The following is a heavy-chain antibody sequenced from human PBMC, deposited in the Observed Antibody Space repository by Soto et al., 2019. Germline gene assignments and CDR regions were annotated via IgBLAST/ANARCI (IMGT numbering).Heavy chain of an antibody. CDR2: ISYDGRNK. V-gene: IGHV3-30*18. CDR1: GFTFSNYC. D-gene: IGHD3-3*01. J-gene: IGHJ4*02. CDR3: SNEGGGRFPCHF. Sequence: GGSLRLSCVASGFTFSNYCMDWVRQAPGKGLEWVAHISYDGRNKYLGDSEKGRFTISRDNTKKMLFLKMNSMRPEETAVYYCSNEGGGRFPCHFWGQGTLVTVSS.